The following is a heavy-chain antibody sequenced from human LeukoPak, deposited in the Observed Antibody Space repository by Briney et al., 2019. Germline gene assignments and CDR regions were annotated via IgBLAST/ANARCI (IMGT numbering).Heavy chain of an antibody. D-gene: IGHD1-26*01. CDR3: AREATLRGHYGGSYLDAFDI. V-gene: IGHV4-4*08. J-gene: IGHJ3*02. CDR2: VYYSGST. Sequence: PSETLSLTCTVSGGSISTYYWSWIRQPPGKGLEWIGYVYYSGSTKYNPSLTSRVTISVDTSKNQFSLKLSSVTAADTAVYYCAREATLRGHYGGSYLDAFDIWGQGTMVTVSS. CDR1: GGSISTYY.